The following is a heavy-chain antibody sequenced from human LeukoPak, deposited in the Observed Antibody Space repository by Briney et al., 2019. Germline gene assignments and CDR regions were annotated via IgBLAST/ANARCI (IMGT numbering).Heavy chain of an antibody. CDR1: GYTFTSYG. J-gene: IGHJ4*02. D-gene: IGHD3-10*01. V-gene: IGHV1-18*01. CDR3: SRAGSFYCSGSYSGY. CDR2: ISAYNGNT. Sequence: ASVKVSCKASGYTFTSYGISWVRQAPGQGLEWMGWISAYNGNTNYAQKLQGRVTMTTDTSTSTAYMELRSLRSDDTAVYYCSRAGSFYCSGSYSGYWGQGTLVTVSS.